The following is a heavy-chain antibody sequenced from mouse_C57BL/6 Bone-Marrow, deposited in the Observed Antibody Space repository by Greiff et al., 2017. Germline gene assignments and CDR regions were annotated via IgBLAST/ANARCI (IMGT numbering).Heavy chain of an antibody. CDR3: ARHERYYDYEGYFDY. V-gene: IGHV1-62-2*01. J-gene: IGHJ2*01. Sequence: VKLQESGAELVKPGASVKLSCKASGYIFTEYTIHWVNQRSGQGLEWIGCFYPGSGSIKYNERFKDKATLTADKSSNTVYMELSRLTSEDSAVYFCARHERYYDYEGYFDYWGQGTTLTVSS. CDR1: GYIFTEYT. D-gene: IGHD2-4*01. CDR2: FYPGSGSI.